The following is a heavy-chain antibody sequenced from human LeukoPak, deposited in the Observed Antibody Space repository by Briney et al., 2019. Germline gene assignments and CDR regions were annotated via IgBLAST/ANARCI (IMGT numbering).Heavy chain of an antibody. CDR3: ASYYDSSGYPHDAFDI. CDR1: GYSFTIYW. Sequence: GESLKISCKGSGYSFTIYWIGWVRQMPGKGLEWMGIIYPGDSDTRYSPSLQGQVTISADKSISTAYLQWSSLKASDTAMYYCASYYDSSGYPHDAFDIWGQGTMVTVSS. J-gene: IGHJ3*02. V-gene: IGHV5-51*01. CDR2: IYPGDSDT. D-gene: IGHD3-22*01.